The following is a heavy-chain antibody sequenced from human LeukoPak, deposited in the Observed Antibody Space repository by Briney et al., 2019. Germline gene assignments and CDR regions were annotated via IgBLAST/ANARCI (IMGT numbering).Heavy chain of an antibody. Sequence: GGSLRLSCAASGFTFSSYATHWVRQAPGKGLEWVAVISYDGSNKYYADSVKGRFTISRDNSKNTLYLQMNSLRAEDTAVYYCAGLGITMIGGVWGKGTTVTISS. CDR1: GFTFSSYA. J-gene: IGHJ6*04. CDR3: AGLGITMIGGV. D-gene: IGHD3-10*02. V-gene: IGHV3-30*04. CDR2: ISYDGSNK.